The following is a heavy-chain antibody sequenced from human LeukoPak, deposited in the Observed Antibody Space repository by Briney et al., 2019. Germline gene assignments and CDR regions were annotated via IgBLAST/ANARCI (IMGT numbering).Heavy chain of an antibody. CDR1: GFTFSSYA. CDR3: ARGVYDSPYFDY. J-gene: IGHJ4*02. Sequence: GGSLRLSCAASGFTFSSYAMSWVRQAPGKGLEWVSYISSSGSTIYYADSVKGRFTISRDNAKNSLYLQMDSLRAEDTAVYYCARGVYDSPYFDYWGQGTLVTVSS. D-gene: IGHD3-22*01. V-gene: IGHV3-48*04. CDR2: ISSSGSTI.